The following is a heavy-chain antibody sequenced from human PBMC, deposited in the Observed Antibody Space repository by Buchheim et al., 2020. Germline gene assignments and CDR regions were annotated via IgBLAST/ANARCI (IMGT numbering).Heavy chain of an antibody. D-gene: IGHD3-9*01. CDR2: ISSSSSYI. Sequence: EVQLVESGGGLVKPGGSLRLSCAASGFTFSSYSMNWVRQAPGKGLEWVSSISSSSSYIYYADSVKGRFTISRDNAKNSLYPQMNSLRAEDTAVYYCAREYYDILTGWAQLIDYWGQGTL. J-gene: IGHJ4*02. CDR3: AREYYDILTGWAQLIDY. V-gene: IGHV3-21*01. CDR1: GFTFSSYS.